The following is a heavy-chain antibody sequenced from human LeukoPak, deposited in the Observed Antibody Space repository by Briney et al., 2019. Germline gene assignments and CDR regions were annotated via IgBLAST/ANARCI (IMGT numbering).Heavy chain of an antibody. V-gene: IGHV5-51*01. CDR2: IYPGDSHT. Sequence: GESLKISCKGSGYSFTSYWIGWARQMPGKGLEWMGIIYPGDSHTRYSPSFQGQVTIPADKSISTAYLQWSSLKASDTAMYYCARALYSYGSYLFDYWGQGTLVTVSS. CDR1: GYSFTSYW. J-gene: IGHJ4*02. CDR3: ARALYSYGSYLFDY. D-gene: IGHD5-18*01.